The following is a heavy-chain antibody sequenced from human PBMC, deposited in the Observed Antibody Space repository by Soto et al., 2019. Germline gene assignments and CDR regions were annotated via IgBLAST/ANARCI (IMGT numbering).Heavy chain of an antibody. Sequence: SETLSLTCGVSGGFISSTSYSWVWIRQSPGKGLEWIGTIYDSGSTHYNPSLKSRVTISVDTSKNHFSLTLSSVTAADTAVYYCARHGRRAAILQIRHYAIDVWGQGTTVTVSS. J-gene: IGHJ6*02. CDR3: ARHGRRAAILQIRHYAIDV. CDR2: IYDSGST. D-gene: IGHD2-2*02. CDR1: GGFISSTSYS. V-gene: IGHV4-39*01.